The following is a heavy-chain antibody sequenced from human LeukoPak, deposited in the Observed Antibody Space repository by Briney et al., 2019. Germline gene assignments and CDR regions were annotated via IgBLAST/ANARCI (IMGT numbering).Heavy chain of an antibody. V-gene: IGHV1-8*01. CDR1: GYTFTSYD. CDR3: ARAYSNFYYYYYMDV. J-gene: IGHJ6*03. Sequence: ASVKVSCKASGYTFTSYDINWVRQATGQGLEWMGWMNPNSGNTGYAQKFQGRVTMTRNTSISTAYMELSSLRSEDTAVYYCARAYSNFYYYYYMDVWGKGTTVTVSS. D-gene: IGHD4-11*01. CDR2: MNPNSGNT.